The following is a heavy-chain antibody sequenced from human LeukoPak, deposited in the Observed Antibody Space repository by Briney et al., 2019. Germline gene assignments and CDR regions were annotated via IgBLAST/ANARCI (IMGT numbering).Heavy chain of an antibody. CDR2: ISVYTGST. Sequence: ASVKVSCKAAGYTFTAHGLSWVRQAPGQGLEWMGWISVYTGSTKYAQKFQGRVTMTTDTSTSTAYMELRRLRSDDTVVYFCARDGGWQYVDYAWRFDPWGQGTLVTVSS. CDR1: GYTFTAHG. D-gene: IGHD4-17*01. CDR3: ARDGGWQYVDYAWRFDP. J-gene: IGHJ5*02. V-gene: IGHV1-18*01.